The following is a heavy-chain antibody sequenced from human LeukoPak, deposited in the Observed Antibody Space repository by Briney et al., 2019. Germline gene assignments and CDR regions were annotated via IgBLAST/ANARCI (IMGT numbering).Heavy chain of an antibody. V-gene: IGHV3-9*01. CDR3: AKAVGGYYRFDY. CDR2: ITWDSRDI. Sequence: GGSLRLSCAASGFTFSSYAMSWVRQAPGKGLEWVSTITWDSRDIAYADSVEGRFTISRDNAKNFLYLQMNSLRPEDTALYYCAKAVGGYYRFDYWGQGTLVTVSS. CDR1: GFTFSSYA. D-gene: IGHD3-3*01. J-gene: IGHJ4*02.